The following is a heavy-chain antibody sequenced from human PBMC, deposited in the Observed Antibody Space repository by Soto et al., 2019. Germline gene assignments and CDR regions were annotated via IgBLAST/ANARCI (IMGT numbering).Heavy chain of an antibody. J-gene: IGHJ6*02. CDR2: IHAGNGNT. V-gene: IGHV1-3*01. D-gene: IGHD2-2*01. Sequence: GASVKVSCKASGYTFTTYSMHWVRQAPGQRLEWMGWIHAGNGNTEHSQKFQGRVTITRDTSASTAYLELGSLRSEDTAVYYCARAACSSTSCYNYYAYGMDVWGRGTAVTVSS. CDR3: ARAACSSTSCYNYYAYGMDV. CDR1: GYTFTTYS.